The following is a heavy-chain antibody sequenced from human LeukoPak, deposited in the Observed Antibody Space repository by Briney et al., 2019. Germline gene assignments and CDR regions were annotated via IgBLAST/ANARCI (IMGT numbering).Heavy chain of an antibody. CDR1: GYTFTSCA. CDR3: ARDRNLRRKPYCGGDCYSLDY. J-gene: IGHJ4*02. Sequence: ASVKVSCKASGYTFTSCAMHWVRQAPGQRLEWMGWINAGNGNTKYSPKFQGRVTITRDTSASTAYMELSSLRSEDTAVYYCARDRNLRRKPYCGGDCYSLDYWGQGTLVTVSS. CDR2: INAGNGNT. V-gene: IGHV1-3*01. D-gene: IGHD2-21*02.